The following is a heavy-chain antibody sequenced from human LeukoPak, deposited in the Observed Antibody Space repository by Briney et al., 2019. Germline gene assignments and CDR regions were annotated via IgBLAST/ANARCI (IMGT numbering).Heavy chain of an antibody. V-gene: IGHV1-24*01. CDR2: FDPEDGET. Sequence: ASVRVSCKVSGYTLTELSMHWVRQAPGKGLEWMGGFDPEDGETIYAQKFQGRVTMTEDTSTDTAYMELSSLRSEDTAVYYCATGRGSLDAFDIWGQGTMVTVSS. D-gene: IGHD1-26*01. CDR1: GYTLTELS. CDR3: ATGRGSLDAFDI. J-gene: IGHJ3*02.